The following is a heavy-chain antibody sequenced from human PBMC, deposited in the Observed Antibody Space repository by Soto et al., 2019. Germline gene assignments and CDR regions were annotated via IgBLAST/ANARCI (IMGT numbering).Heavy chain of an antibody. V-gene: IGHV1-69*02. CDR3: ARGGGGFDY. J-gene: IGHJ4*02. Sequence: QVQLVQSGAEVKKPGSSVKVSCKASGGTFSSYTISWVRQAPGQGLEWMGRIIPILGIANYARRFQGRVTIPADKPTSTDYMELSSLRSEDTAVYDCARGGGGFDYWGQGTLVTVSS. D-gene: IGHD3-10*01. CDR1: GGTFSSYT. CDR2: IIPILGIA.